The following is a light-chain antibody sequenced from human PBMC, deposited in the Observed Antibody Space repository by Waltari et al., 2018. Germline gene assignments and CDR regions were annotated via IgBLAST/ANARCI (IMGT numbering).Light chain of an antibody. CDR3: QHYLRLPVA. V-gene: IGKV3-20*01. Sequence: EIVLTQSPGTLSLSPGERAIVSCRASQSVERTLAWYQQKPGQAPRLLIYGASNRATGIPDRFIGSGSGTDFSLTISRLEPEDSAVYYCQHYLRLPVAFGQGTKVEIK. CDR2: GAS. J-gene: IGKJ1*01. CDR1: QSVERT.